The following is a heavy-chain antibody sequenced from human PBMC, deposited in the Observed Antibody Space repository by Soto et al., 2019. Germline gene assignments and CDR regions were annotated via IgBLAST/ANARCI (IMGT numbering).Heavy chain of an antibody. Sequence: ASVKVSCKASGGTFSSYAISWVRQAPGQGLEWMGGIIPIFGTANYAQKFQGRVTITADESTSTAYMELSSLRSEDTAVYYCASSFAPSTVVTHPPFDYWGQGTLVTVSS. D-gene: IGHD4-17*01. CDR1: GGTFSSYA. J-gene: IGHJ4*02. CDR3: ASSFAPSTVVTHPPFDY. CDR2: IIPIFGTA. V-gene: IGHV1-69*13.